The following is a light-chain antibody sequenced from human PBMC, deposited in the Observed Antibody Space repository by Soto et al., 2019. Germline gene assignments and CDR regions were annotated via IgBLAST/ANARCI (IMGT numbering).Light chain of an antibody. J-gene: IGLJ2*01. Sequence: QSALTQPPSASGSPGQSVTISCTGTSSDVGGYNYVSWYQQHPGKAPKLMIYEVSKRPSGVPDRFSGSKSGNTASLTVSGLQAEDEADDYCSSDAGSNNDVVFGGGTKLTVL. V-gene: IGLV2-8*01. CDR3: SSDAGSNNDVV. CDR2: EVS. CDR1: SSDVGGYNY.